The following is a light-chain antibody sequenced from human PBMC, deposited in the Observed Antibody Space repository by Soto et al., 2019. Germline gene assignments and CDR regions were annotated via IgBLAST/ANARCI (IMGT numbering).Light chain of an antibody. Sequence: EIVLTQSPGTLSLSPGERATLSCRASQSVRSSSLAWYQQKPGQAPRLLIYGASTRATGIPDRFSGSGSGTDFTLTISRLEPEDSAVYYCQQYSSSSWTFGQGTRVEIK. CDR2: GAS. V-gene: IGKV3-20*01. J-gene: IGKJ1*01. CDR1: QSVRSSS. CDR3: QQYSSSSWT.